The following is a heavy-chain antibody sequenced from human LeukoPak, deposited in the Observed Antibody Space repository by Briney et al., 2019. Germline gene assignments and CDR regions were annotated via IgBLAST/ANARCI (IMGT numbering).Heavy chain of an antibody. CDR1: GGSISSYY. CDR3: ARVGNYYDSSGPQALWYFDL. V-gene: IGHV4-4*07. D-gene: IGHD3-22*01. J-gene: IGHJ2*01. Sequence: SETLSLTCTVSGGSISSYYWSWIRQPAGKGLEWIGRIYTSGSTNYNPSLKSRVTMSVDTSKNQFSLKLSSVTAADTAVYYCARVGNYYDSSGPQALWYFDLWGRGTLVTVSS. CDR2: IYTSGST.